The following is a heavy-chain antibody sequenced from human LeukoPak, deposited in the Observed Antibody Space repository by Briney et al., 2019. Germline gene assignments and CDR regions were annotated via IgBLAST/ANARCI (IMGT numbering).Heavy chain of an antibody. V-gene: IGHV3-9*01. CDR3: ARGRLGGHFNWMPSPPDY. J-gene: IGHJ4*02. Sequence: GRSLRLSCAASGFTFDDYAMHWVRQAPGKGLEWVSGISWNSGSIGYADSVKGRFTVSRDDAANSLYLQMTSLRVEDTAVYYCARGRLGGHFNWMPSPPDYWGQGTLVTVSS. D-gene: IGHD3-9*01. CDR2: ISWNSGSI. CDR1: GFTFDDYA.